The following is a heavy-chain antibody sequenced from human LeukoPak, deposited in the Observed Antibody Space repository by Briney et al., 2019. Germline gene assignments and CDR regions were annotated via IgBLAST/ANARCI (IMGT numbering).Heavy chain of an antibody. CDR1: GFTFSSYW. Sequence: PGGSLRLSCAASGFTFSSYWMSWVRQAPGKGLEWVANIKQDGSEKYYVDSVKGRFTISRDNAKNSLYLQMNSLRAEDTAVYYRARDSGYSYGNDAFDIWGQGTMVTVSS. CDR2: IKQDGSEK. D-gene: IGHD5-18*01. J-gene: IGHJ3*02. CDR3: ARDSGYSYGNDAFDI. V-gene: IGHV3-7*01.